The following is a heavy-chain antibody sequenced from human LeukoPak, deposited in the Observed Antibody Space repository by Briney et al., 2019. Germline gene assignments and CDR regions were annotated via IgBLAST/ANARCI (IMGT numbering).Heavy chain of an antibody. D-gene: IGHD2/OR15-2a*01. CDR1: GYSISSGYY. Sequence: SETLSLTCSVSGYSISSGYYWGRIRQPPGKGLEWIGSIYHSGSTYYNTSLKSRVTISVDTSKNQFSPKLSSVTAADTAVYYCARGTSMAPFDYWGQGTLVTVSS. J-gene: IGHJ4*02. CDR2: IYHSGST. CDR3: ARGTSMAPFDY. V-gene: IGHV4-38-2*02.